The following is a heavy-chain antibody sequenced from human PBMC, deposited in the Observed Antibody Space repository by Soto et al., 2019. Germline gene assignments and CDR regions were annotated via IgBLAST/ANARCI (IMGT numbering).Heavy chain of an antibody. Sequence: GASVKVSCKASGGTFSSYAISWVRQAPGQGLEWMGGIIPIFGTANYAQKFQGRVTITADESTSTAYMGLSSLRSEDTAVYYCARTRPTVTLDYWGQGTLVTVSS. V-gene: IGHV1-69*13. CDR1: GGTFSSYA. J-gene: IGHJ4*02. CDR3: ARTRPTVTLDY. CDR2: IIPIFGTA. D-gene: IGHD4-4*01.